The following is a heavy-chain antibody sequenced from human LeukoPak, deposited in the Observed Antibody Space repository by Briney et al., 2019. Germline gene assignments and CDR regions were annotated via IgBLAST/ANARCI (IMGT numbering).Heavy chain of an antibody. D-gene: IGHD5-18*01. Sequence: GGSLRLSCAASGFTFSSYSMNWVRQAPGKGLEWVSSISSSSSYIYYADSVKGRFTISRDNAKNSLYLQMNSLRAEDTAVYYCARDSSLDTAMVATFDYWGQGTLVTVSS. CDR3: ARDSSLDTAMVATFDY. J-gene: IGHJ4*02. V-gene: IGHV3-21*01. CDR2: ISSSSSYI. CDR1: GFTFSSYS.